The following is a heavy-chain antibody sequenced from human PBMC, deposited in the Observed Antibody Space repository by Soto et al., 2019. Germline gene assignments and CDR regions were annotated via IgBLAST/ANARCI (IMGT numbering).Heavy chain of an antibody. CDR1: GFTFSSYS. CDR3: AREYRSSWYGLNWFDP. CDR2: ISSSSSTI. Sequence: EVQLVESGGGLVQPGGSLRLSCAASGFTFSSYSMNWVRQAPGKGLEWVSYISSSSSTIYYADPAKGRFTISRDNAKNSLYLQMNSLRAEDTAVYYCAREYRSSWYGLNWFDPWGQGTLVTVSS. V-gene: IGHV3-48*01. D-gene: IGHD6-13*01. J-gene: IGHJ5*02.